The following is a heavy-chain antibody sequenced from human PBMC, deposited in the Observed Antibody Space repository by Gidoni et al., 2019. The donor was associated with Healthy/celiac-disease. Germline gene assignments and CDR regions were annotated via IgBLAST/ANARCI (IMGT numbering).Heavy chain of an antibody. CDR3: ARTYYYGSGSHRGPYYYYGMDV. J-gene: IGHJ6*02. D-gene: IGHD3-10*01. CDR2: IIPIFGTA. Sequence: QVQLVQSGAEVKKPGSSVKVSCKASGGTFSSYAISWVRQAPGQGLEWMGGIIPIFGTAHSAQKFQGRVTITSDESTSTAYMELSSLRSEDTAVYYCARTYYYGSGSHRGPYYYYGMDVWGQGTTVTVSS. V-gene: IGHV1-69*01. CDR1: GGTFSSYA.